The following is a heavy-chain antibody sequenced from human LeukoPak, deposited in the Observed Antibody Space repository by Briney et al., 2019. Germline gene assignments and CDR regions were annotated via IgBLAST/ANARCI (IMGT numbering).Heavy chain of an antibody. CDR3: ARGGGLGY. V-gene: IGHV3-7*01. Sequence: GGSLRLSCAASGFTFSSHWMNWVRQAPGKGLEWVANIKQDGSEKYYVDSVKGRFTISRDNAKNSLYLQMSGLRAEDTAVYYCARGGGLGYWGQGTLVTVSS. CDR2: IKQDGSEK. D-gene: IGHD2-15*01. CDR1: GFTFSSHW. J-gene: IGHJ4*02.